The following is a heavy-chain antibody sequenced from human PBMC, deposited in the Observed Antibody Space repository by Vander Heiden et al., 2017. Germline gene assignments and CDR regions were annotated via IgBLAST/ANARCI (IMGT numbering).Heavy chain of an antibody. CDR1: GFTSSSSS. Sequence: EVQLVESGGGLVKPGGSLSLSCAASGFTSSSSSMNGVRQAPGKGLVWVSSISSSGSYIYDAESGKGRFTISRDNAKNSLYLQMNSLRAEDTAVYYCARDEAYCSSTSCYKNYGMDVWGQGTTVTVSS. V-gene: IGHV3-21*01. CDR3: ARDEAYCSSTSCYKNYGMDV. CDR2: ISSSGSYI. D-gene: IGHD2-2*02. J-gene: IGHJ6*02.